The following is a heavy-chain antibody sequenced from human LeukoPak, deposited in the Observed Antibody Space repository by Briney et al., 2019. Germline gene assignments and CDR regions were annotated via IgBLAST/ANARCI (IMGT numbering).Heavy chain of an antibody. V-gene: IGHV1-69*06. D-gene: IGHD5-12*01. CDR3: ATVPSGYEDNRDY. Sequence: GASVKVSCKASGGTFSSYAISWVRQAPGQGLEWMGGIIPIFGTANYAQKFQGRVTMTEDTSTDTAYMELSSLRSEDTAVYYCATVPSGYEDNRDYWGQGTLVTVSS. CDR1: GGTFSSYA. J-gene: IGHJ4*02. CDR2: IIPIFGTA.